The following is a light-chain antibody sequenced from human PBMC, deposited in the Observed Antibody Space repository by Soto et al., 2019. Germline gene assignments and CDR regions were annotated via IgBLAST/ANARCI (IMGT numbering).Light chain of an antibody. CDR2: DTS. CDR3: QQYNTWRSIT. J-gene: IGKJ5*01. Sequence: IVMTQSPATLSLSPGDRATLSCWASQSISTKLAWYQHRPGQAPRLLIYDTSTRAAGIPARFSGSGSGTDFTLTISSLQSEDFAVYYCQQYNTWRSITFGQGTRLETK. CDR1: QSISTK. V-gene: IGKV3-15*01.